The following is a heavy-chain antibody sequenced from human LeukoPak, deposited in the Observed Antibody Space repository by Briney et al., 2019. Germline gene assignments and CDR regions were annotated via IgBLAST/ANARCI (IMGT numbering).Heavy chain of an antibody. CDR3: ARVGPRPGYYYYMDV. CDR1: GGTFSSYA. J-gene: IGHJ6*03. V-gene: IGHV1-69*13. Sequence: SVKVSCKASGGTFSSYAISWVRQAPGQGLEWMGGIIPIFGTANYAQKFQGRVTITADESTSTAYMELSSLRSEDTAVYYCARVGPRPGYYYYMDVWGKGTAVTVSS. CDR2: IIPIFGTA. D-gene: IGHD3-16*01.